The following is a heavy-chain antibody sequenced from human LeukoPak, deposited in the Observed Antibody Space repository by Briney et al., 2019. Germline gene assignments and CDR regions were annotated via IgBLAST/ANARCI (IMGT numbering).Heavy chain of an antibody. D-gene: IGHD3-22*01. Sequence: PGGALRLSCAGSGFTFSTYWMTWVRQAPGKGLEWVGNIKEEGSEKYYVDSVKGGFTISRENAKKSLYLQMNSLRAEDTAVYYCASYYDGSGYYDAFDIWGQGTMVTVSS. V-gene: IGHV3-7*05. CDR1: GFTFSTYW. CDR2: IKEEGSEK. CDR3: ASYYDGSGYYDAFDI. J-gene: IGHJ3*02.